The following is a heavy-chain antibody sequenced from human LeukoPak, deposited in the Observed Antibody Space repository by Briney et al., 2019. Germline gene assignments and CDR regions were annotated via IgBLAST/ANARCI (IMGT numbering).Heavy chain of an antibody. V-gene: IGHV3-23*01. CDR3: AKYSGSYYYPPNWDS. D-gene: IGHD1-26*01. CDR1: GFTFSSYG. Sequence: PGGSLRLSCAASGFTFSSYGMHWVRQAPGKGLEWVSSISGTGGSTYYADSVKGRFTISRDNSKNTLYLQVNSLRAEHTAVYFCAKYSGSYYYPPNWDSWGQGTLVTVSS. CDR2: ISGTGGST. J-gene: IGHJ4*02.